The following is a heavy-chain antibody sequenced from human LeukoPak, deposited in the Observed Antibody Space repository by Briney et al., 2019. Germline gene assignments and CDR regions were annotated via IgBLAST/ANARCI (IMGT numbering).Heavy chain of an antibody. CDR3: ARDLCSSTSCYLFDY. Sequence: PSETLSLTCTVSGGSISSYYWGWIRQPAGKGLEWIGRIYTSGSTNYNPSLKSRVTMSVDTSKNQFSLKLSSVTAADTAVYYCARDLCSSTSCYLFDYWGQGTLVTVSS. D-gene: IGHD2-2*01. CDR2: IYTSGST. CDR1: GGSISSYY. J-gene: IGHJ4*02. V-gene: IGHV4-4*07.